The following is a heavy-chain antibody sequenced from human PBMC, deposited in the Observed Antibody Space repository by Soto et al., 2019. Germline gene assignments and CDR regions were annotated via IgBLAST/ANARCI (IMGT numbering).Heavy chain of an antibody. Sequence: EVQLVQSGAEVKKPGDSLKISCKGSGYTFTSHWIGWVRQMHGQGLEWMGIIYPGDSDTKYSPSFQGKDTISADKSIGTAYLQWSSLQASYTAMYYCARPSGLGDAFDIWGRGTMVIVSS. D-gene: IGHD3-10*01. CDR3: ARPSGLGDAFDI. CDR2: IYPGDSDT. V-gene: IGHV5-51*01. CDR1: GYTFTSHW. J-gene: IGHJ3*02.